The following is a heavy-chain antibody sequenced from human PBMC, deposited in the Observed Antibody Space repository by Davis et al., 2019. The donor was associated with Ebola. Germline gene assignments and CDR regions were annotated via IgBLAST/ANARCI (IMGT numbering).Heavy chain of an antibody. V-gene: IGHV1-69*04. J-gene: IGHJ4*02. D-gene: IGHD5-18*01. CDR2: IIPMLGIP. Sequence: SVKVSCKASGGTFSTYAIDWVRQAPGQGLEWMGRIIPMLGIPNYAQRFQGRVTITADNSTSTAYMELSSLRSEDTAMYYCARDLGTAMATEWGQGTLVTVSS. CDR1: GGTFSTYA. CDR3: ARDLGTAMATE.